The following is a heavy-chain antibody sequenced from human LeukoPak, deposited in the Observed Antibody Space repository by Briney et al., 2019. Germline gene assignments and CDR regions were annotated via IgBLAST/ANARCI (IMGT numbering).Heavy chain of an antibody. J-gene: IGHJ4*02. CDR1: GGSISSGGYY. D-gene: IGHD3-22*01. Sequence: SQTLSLTCTVSGGSISSGGYYWSWIRQHPGRGLEWIWYIYYSGSTYYNPSLKSRVTISVDTSKNQFSLKLSSVTAADTAVYYCARENVGYYDSSGYYSWGQGTLVTVSS. CDR2: IYYSGST. V-gene: IGHV4-31*03. CDR3: ARENVGYYDSSGYYS.